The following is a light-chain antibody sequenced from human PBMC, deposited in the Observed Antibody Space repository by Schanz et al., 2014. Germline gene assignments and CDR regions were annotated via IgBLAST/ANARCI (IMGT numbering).Light chain of an antibody. V-gene: IGLV1-40*01. CDR2: RNN. CDR3: SSYATSDTVTL. CDR1: SSNIGAGYD. Sequence: QSVLTQPPSVSGAPGQTVTISCTGSSSNIGAGYDVHWYQKLPGTAPKLLIYRNNNRPSGVPDRFSGSKSGTSASLAITGLQAEDEGDYYCSSYATSDTVTLFGGGTKLTVL. J-gene: IGLJ3*02.